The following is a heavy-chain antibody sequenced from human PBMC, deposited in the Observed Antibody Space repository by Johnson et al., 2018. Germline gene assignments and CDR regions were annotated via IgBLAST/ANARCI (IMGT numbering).Heavy chain of an antibody. V-gene: IGHV3-48*04. Sequence: VQLVQSGGGLVQPGGSLRLSCAASGLTFNTYTMNWVRQAPGKGLEWISHIREDGAPTKYADSVKGRFTISRDNAKNSRYLQMNSLRADYAAVYYCARDRCCVLDSWGQGTPVTGSS. J-gene: IGHJ4*02. CDR1: GLTFNTYT. CDR3: ARDRCCVLDS. CDR2: IREDGAPT. D-gene: IGHD1-1*01.